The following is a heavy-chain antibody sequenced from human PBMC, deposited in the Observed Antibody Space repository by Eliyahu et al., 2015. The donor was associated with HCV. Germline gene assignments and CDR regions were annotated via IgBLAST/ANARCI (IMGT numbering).Heavy chain of an antibody. V-gene: IGHV5-51*01. CDR3: ARLMVRGVIIRKTGAFDI. J-gene: IGHJ3*02. CDR1: GYXFTSYW. D-gene: IGHD3-10*01. CDR2: XXPGDSDT. Sequence: EVQLVQSGAEVKKPGESLKISCXGSGYXFTSYWSGWVRQMPGKGLEXMGSXXPGDSDTRYSPSFQGQVTISADKSISTAYLQWSSLKASDTAMYYCARLMVRGVIIRKTGAFDIWGQGTMVTVSS.